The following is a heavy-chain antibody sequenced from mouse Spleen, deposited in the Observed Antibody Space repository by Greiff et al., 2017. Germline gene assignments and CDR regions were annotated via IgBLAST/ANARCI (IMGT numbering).Heavy chain of an antibody. J-gene: IGHJ2*01. CDR3: ASPQLGRGPYYFDY. V-gene: IGHV1-19*01. D-gene: IGHD4-1*02. CDR2: INPYNGGT. CDR1: GYTFTDYY. Sequence: EVQLQQSGPVLVKPGASVKMSCKASGYTFTDYYMNWVKQSHGKSLEWIGVINPYNGGTSYNQKFKGKATLTVDKSSSTAYMELNSLTSEDSAVYYCASPQLGRGPYYFDYWGQGTTLTVSS.